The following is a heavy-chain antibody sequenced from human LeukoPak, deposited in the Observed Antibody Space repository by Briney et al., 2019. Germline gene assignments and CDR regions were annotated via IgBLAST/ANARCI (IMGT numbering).Heavy chain of an antibody. Sequence: GGSLRLSCGTSGFSFRTHAMTWVRQAPGKGLEWVSTITDVGDRALYIDSVRGRFTISRDDSKNTLYLQMNSLRAEDTAVYYRTKGQDFRLGSMDFWGQGTLVTVSS. CDR1: GFSFRTHA. J-gene: IGHJ4*02. CDR2: ITDVGDRA. D-gene: IGHD7-27*01. V-gene: IGHV3-23*01. CDR3: TKGQDFRLGSMDF.